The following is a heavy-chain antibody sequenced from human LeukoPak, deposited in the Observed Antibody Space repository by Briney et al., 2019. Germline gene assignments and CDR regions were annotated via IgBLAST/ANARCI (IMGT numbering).Heavy chain of an antibody. V-gene: IGHV3-23*01. CDR3: AKAHGGSYHSGID. CDR2: ISGSGGST. D-gene: IGHD2-8*01. J-gene: IGHJ4*02. CDR1: GFTFNSYG. Sequence: GGSLRLSCAASGFTFNSYGMHWVRQAPGKGLEWVSGISGSGGSTYYADSVKGRFSISRDNSKNTLYLQLNSLRVEDTAEYYCAKAHGGSYHSGIDWGQGTLVIVSS.